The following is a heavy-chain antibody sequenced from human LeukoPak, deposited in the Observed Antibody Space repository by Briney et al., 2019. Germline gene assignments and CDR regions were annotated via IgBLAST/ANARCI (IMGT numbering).Heavy chain of an antibody. V-gene: IGHV4-34*01. Sequence: SETLSLTCAVSGGSFSGYYWSWIRQPPGKGLEWIGEINHSGSTNYNPSLKSRVTISVDTSKNQFSLKLSSVTAADTAVYYCARVATRLFDPWGQGTLVTVSS. CDR1: GGSFSGYY. CDR2: INHSGST. D-gene: IGHD5-12*01. J-gene: IGHJ5*02. CDR3: ARVATRLFDP.